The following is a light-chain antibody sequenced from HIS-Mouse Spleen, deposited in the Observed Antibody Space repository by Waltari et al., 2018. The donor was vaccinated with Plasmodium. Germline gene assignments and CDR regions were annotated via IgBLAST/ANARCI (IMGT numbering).Light chain of an antibody. CDR2: EGS. J-gene: IGLJ3*02. CDR1: SSDVGSYNL. V-gene: IGLV2-23*03. CDR3: CSYAGSSTVV. Sequence: QSALTQPASVSGSPGQSITISCTGTSSDVGSYNLVSWYQQHPGQAPKLMIYEGSKRPAGVSNRFSGSKSVNTASLTISGLQAEDEADYYCCSYAGSSTVVFGGGTKLTVL.